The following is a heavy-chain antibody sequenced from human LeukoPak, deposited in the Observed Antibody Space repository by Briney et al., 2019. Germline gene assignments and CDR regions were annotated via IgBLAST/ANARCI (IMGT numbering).Heavy chain of an antibody. D-gene: IGHD6-13*01. CDR3: ARDQGSLTRSWYTGY. V-gene: IGHV1-2*05. J-gene: IGHJ4*02. CDR1: GYTFTGYH. CDR2: INPYSGDT. Sequence: ASVTLSCKASGYTFTGYHIHWVRQAPGQGLEWMGRINPYSGDTNIAQKFQGRVTMTSDTSITTAYMDLSSLTPDDTGVYFCARDQGSLTRSWYTGYWGQGTQVTVSS.